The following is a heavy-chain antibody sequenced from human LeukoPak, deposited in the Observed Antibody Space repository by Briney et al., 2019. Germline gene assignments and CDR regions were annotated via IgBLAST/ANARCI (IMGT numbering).Heavy chain of an antibody. D-gene: IGHD3-22*01. CDR2: ITSRDGTT. J-gene: IGHJ4*02. V-gene: IGHV3-23*01. Sequence: GGSLRLSCAASGFTFSIYAMSWVRQTPGKGLEWVSSITSRDGTTYYADSVKGRFTISRDNSENTLYLQMNSLRAEDSALYYCARDRPNYYGSDGHFYRRDGDYWGQGTLVTVSS. CDR1: GFTFSIYA. CDR3: ARDRPNYYGSDGHFYRRDGDY.